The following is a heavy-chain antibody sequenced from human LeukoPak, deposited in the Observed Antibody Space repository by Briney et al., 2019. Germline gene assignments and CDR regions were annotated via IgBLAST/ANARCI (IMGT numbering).Heavy chain of an antibody. D-gene: IGHD2-2*01. V-gene: IGHV5-51*01. CDR1: GYRFTNYW. J-gene: IGHJ4*02. CDR2: IYPDDSDT. CDR3: ARHATNVPAAKELDL. Sequence: GESLKISCKGSGYRFTNYWIAWVRQMPGKGLEWMGIIYPDDSDTRYSPSFQGQVTISADKSISTAYLQWSSLKASDTAMYYCARHATNVPAAKELDLWGQGTLVTVSS.